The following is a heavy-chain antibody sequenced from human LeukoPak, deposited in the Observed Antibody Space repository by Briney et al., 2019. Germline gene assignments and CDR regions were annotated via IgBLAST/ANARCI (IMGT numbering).Heavy chain of an antibody. Sequence: ASVKVSCKASGYTFTGYYMHWVRQAPGQGLEWMGWINPNSGGTNYAQKFQGRVTMTRDTSISTAYMELSSLRSEDTAVYYCATVSLTGYGSGSYSSRFDPWGQGTLVTVSS. V-gene: IGHV1-2*02. CDR3: ATVSLTGYGSGSYSSRFDP. D-gene: IGHD3-10*01. CDR2: INPNSGGT. CDR1: GYTFTGYY. J-gene: IGHJ5*02.